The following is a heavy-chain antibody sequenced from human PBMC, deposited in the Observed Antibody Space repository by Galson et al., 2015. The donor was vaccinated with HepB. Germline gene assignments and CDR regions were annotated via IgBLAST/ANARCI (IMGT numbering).Heavy chain of an antibody. Sequence: SLRLSCAASGFTFSSYWMSWVRQAPGKGLEWVANIKQDGSEKYYVDSVKGRFTISRDNAKNSLYLQMNSLRAEDTAVYYCARARYCSSTSCSRFDYWGQGTLVTVSS. D-gene: IGHD2-2*01. CDR1: GFTFSSYW. J-gene: IGHJ4*02. CDR2: IKQDGSEK. V-gene: IGHV3-7*03. CDR3: ARARYCSSTSCSRFDY.